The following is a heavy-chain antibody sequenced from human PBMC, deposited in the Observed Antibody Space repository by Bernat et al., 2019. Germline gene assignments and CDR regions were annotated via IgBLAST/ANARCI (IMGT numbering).Heavy chain of an antibody. CDR2: IKQDGSGK. Sequence: DVQLVGSGGGLVQPGGSLRLSCASSGFMFSTYWMSWVRQAPGKGLEWVANIKQDGSGKYYVDSVKGRCTISRDNAKNSLYLQMNSLRAEDTAVYYCARENSGIKGIFFDYWGQGILVTVSS. J-gene: IGHJ4*02. CDR3: ARENSGIKGIFFDY. V-gene: IGHV3-7*03. CDR1: GFMFSTYW. D-gene: IGHD1-26*01.